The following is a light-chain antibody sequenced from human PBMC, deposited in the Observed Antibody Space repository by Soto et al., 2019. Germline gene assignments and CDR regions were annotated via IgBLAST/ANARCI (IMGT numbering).Light chain of an antibody. CDR2: DVS. V-gene: IGKV1-5*01. CDR1: QNVTTS. CDR3: QQYDYSRT. Sequence: DIQMTQSPSTLSASVGDRVTITCRASQNVTTSMAWYQHEPGRAPKLLIFDVSNLESGVPSRFSGGGSGTDFTLTISSLHSDDFATYYCQQYDYSRTFGRGTKVDIK. J-gene: IGKJ1*01.